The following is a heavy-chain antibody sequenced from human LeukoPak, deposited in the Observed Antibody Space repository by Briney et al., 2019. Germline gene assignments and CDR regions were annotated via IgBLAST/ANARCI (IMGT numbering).Heavy chain of an antibody. D-gene: IGHD2-2*01. CDR1: GGSFSGYY. J-gene: IGHJ5*02. V-gene: IGHV4-34*01. Sequence: PSETLSLTCAVYGGSFSGYYWSWIRQPPGKGLEWIGEINHSGSTNYNPSLKSRVTISVDTSKNQFSLKLSSVTAADTAVYYCARRYCSSTSCYPGVTRKLSWFDPWGQGTLVTVSS. CDR2: INHSGST. CDR3: ARRYCSSTSCYPGVTRKLSWFDP.